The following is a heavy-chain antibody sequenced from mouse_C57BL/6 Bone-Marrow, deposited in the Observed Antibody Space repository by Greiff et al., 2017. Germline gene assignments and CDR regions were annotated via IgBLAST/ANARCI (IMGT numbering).Heavy chain of an antibody. Sequence: QVQLQQSGPGLVAPSQSLSITCTVSGFSLTSYGVHWVRQPPGKGLEWLVVIWSDGSTTYNSALNSRLSISKDNSKSQVFLKMNSLQTDDTAMYYCARHSEADYAMDYWGQGTSVTVSS. CDR2: IWSDGST. CDR1: GFSLTSYG. J-gene: IGHJ4*01. CDR3: ARHSEADYAMDY. V-gene: IGHV2-6-1*01.